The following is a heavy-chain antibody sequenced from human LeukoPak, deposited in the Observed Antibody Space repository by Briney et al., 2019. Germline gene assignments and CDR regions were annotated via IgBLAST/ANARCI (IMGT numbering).Heavy chain of an antibody. Sequence: ASVKVSCKASGYTFTKYGITWVRQAPGQGLEWMGWISTYNGNTNYAQKLQGRVTMTTDTSTSTAYMELSSLRSEDTAVYYCARGLSSGWYSLLGYWGQGTLVTVSS. CDR3: ARGLSSGWYSLLGY. V-gene: IGHV1-18*01. J-gene: IGHJ4*02. CDR2: ISTYNGNT. D-gene: IGHD6-19*01. CDR1: GYTFTKYG.